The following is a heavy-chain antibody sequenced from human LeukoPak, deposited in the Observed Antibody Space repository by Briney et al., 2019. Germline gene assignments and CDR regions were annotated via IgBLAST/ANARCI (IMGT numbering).Heavy chain of an antibody. V-gene: IGHV3-48*01. CDR3: ARGPYDFWSGYDSDY. J-gene: IGHJ4*02. D-gene: IGHD3-3*01. CDR1: GFTFSSYS. CDR2: IGSSSSTI. Sequence: GGSLRLSCAAPGFTFSSYSMNWVRQAPGRGLEWVSYIGSSSSTIYYADSVKGRFTISRDNAKNSLYLQMNSLRAEDTAVYYCARGPYDFWSGYDSDYWGQGTLVTVSS.